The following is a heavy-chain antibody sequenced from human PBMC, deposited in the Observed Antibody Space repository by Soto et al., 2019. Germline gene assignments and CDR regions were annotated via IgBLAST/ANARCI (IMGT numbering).Heavy chain of an antibody. Sequence: QVQLVQSGAEVKKPGSSVKVSCKASGGTFSSYAISWVRQAPGQGLEWMGGIIPIFGTANYAQKFQGRVTITADESTSTAYMELSSLRSEDTAVYYCARLDLWDTAMVTPHANYYYYGMDAWGQGTTVTVSS. CDR2: IIPIFGTA. J-gene: IGHJ6*02. CDR3: ARLDLWDTAMVTPHANYYYYGMDA. D-gene: IGHD5-18*01. CDR1: GGTFSSYA. V-gene: IGHV1-69*01.